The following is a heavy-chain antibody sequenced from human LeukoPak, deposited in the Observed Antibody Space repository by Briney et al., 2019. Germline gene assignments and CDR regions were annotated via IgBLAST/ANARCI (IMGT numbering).Heavy chain of an antibody. J-gene: IGHJ6*03. V-gene: IGHV1-2*02. CDR3: ARDNSRSYFYYYNMDV. CDR2: IRPNNGDT. Sequence: ASVTVPCKASGYSFSGNHIHWVRQAPGQGLEWMGWIRPNNGDTKYAQKFQGRVTMTRDTSISTAYMELSNLRSDDTAVYYCARDNSRSYFYYYNMDVWGKGTTVTVSS. CDR1: GYSFSGNH. D-gene: IGHD3-22*01.